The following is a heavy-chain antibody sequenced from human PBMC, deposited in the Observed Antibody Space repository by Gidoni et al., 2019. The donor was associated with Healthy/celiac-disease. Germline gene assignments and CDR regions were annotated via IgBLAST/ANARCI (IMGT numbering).Heavy chain of an antibody. CDR3: ASDYLNYDSSGYASGMDY. J-gene: IGHJ4*02. D-gene: IGHD3-22*01. CDR2: ISYDGSNK. CDR1: GFTFSSYA. Sequence: GFTFSSYAMHWVRQAPGKGLERVAVISYDGSNKYYADSVKGRFTISRDNSKNTLYLQMNSLGAEDTAVYYCASDYLNYDSSGYASGMDYWGQGTLVTVSS. V-gene: IGHV3-30-3*01.